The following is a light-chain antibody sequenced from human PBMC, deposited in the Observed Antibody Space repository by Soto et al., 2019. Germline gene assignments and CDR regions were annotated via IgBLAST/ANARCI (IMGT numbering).Light chain of an antibody. CDR3: SSFAGSYTYV. J-gene: IGLJ1*01. V-gene: IGLV2-11*01. CDR2: DVS. Sequence: QSALTRPRSVSGSPGQSVTISCTGTSSDVGRYDYVSWYQQHPGKAPKLIIYDVSERPSGVPDRFSGSKFGNTASLTISGLQAEDEADYSCSSFAGSYTYVFGTGTKVTVL. CDR1: SSDVGRYDY.